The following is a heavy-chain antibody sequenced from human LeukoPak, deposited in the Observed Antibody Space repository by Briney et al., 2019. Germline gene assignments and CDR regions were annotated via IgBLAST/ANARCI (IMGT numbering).Heavy chain of an antibody. J-gene: IGHJ6*04. V-gene: IGHV3-30*02. Sequence: GGSRRLASLASAFTLSTNCTHCVRQAPGKGLEWVAFIRYDGSNKYYADSVKGRFTISRDNSKNTLYLQMNSLRAEDTAVYYCPRVPTLSYCFTVVWRRGTTVTVSS. D-gene: IGHD1-26*01. CDR2: IRYDGSNK. CDR1: AFTLSTNC. CDR3: PRVPTLSYCFTVV.